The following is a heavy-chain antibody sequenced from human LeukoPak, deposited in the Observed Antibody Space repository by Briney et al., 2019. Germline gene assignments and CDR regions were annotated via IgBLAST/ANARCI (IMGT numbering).Heavy chain of an antibody. J-gene: IGHJ3*02. CDR1: GGSISSYY. Sequence: SETLSLTCTVSGGSISSYYWSWIRQPPGKGLEWIGYIYYSGSTNYNPSLKSRVTISVDTSKNQFSLKLSSVTAADTAVYYCASFPPREYYDSSGYWRTDGDAFDIWGQGTMVTVSS. V-gene: IGHV4-59*08. CDR3: ASFPPREYYDSSGYWRTDGDAFDI. D-gene: IGHD3-22*01. CDR2: IYYSGST.